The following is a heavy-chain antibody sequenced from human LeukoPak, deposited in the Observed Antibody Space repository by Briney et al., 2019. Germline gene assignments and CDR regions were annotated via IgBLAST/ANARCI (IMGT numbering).Heavy chain of an antibody. J-gene: IGHJ4*02. V-gene: IGHV1-69*13. Sequence: SVKVSCKASGYTFTSYAISWVRQAPGQGLEWMGGIIPIFGTANYAQKFQGRVTITADESTSTAYMELSSLRSEDTAVYYCARDRWGATPGGGYFDYWGQGTLVTVSS. CDR3: ARDRWGATPGGGYFDY. CDR2: IIPIFGTA. D-gene: IGHD1-26*01. CDR1: GYTFTSYA.